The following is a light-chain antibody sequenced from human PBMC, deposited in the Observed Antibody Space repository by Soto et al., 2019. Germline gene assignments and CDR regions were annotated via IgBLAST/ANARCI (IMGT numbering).Light chain of an antibody. CDR1: QTISSW. CDR2: KAS. J-gene: IGKJ1*01. Sequence: IQVTQKNTTLSASVGDRVTITCRASQTISSWLAWYQQKPGKAPKLLIYKASTLKSGVPSRFSGSGSGTEFTLTISSLQPDDFATYYCQHYNSYSEAFGQGTKVDTK. CDR3: QHYNSYSEA. V-gene: IGKV1-5*03.